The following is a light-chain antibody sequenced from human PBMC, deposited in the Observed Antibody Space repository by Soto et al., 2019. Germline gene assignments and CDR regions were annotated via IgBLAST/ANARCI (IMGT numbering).Light chain of an antibody. CDR2: AAS. Sequence: DIQMTQSPSSLSASVGDRVTITCRASQGISNYLAWYQQIPGKVPKLLISAASTLQSGVPSRFSGSGSGTDFTLTSSSLQPEDVATYYWQKYTHVPAFGGGTKVEIK. V-gene: IGKV1-27*01. J-gene: IGKJ4*01. CDR3: QKYTHVPA. CDR1: QGISNY.